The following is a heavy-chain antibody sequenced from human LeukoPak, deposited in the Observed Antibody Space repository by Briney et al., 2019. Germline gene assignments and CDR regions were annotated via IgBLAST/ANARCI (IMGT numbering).Heavy chain of an antibody. Sequence: GESLKISCKGSGYSFTSYWIGWVRQMPGKGLEWMGIIYPGDSDTRYSPSFQGQVTISADKSISTANLQWSSLKASDTAMYYCAKTLGRGYCSGGSCHRANYYYYGMDVWGQGTTVTVSS. D-gene: IGHD2-15*01. V-gene: IGHV5-51*01. J-gene: IGHJ6*02. CDR2: IYPGDSDT. CDR3: AKTLGRGYCSGGSCHRANYYYYGMDV. CDR1: GYSFTSYW.